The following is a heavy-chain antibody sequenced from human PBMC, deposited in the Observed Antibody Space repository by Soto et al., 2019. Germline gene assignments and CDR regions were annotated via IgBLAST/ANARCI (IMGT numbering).Heavy chain of an antibody. Sequence: SETLSLTCTVSGGSISSGDYYWSWIRQPPGKGLEWIGYIYYSGSTYYNPSLKSRVTISVDTSKNQFSLKLSSVTAADTAVYYCARADNFIAAAGTGWFDPWGQGTLFTVSS. D-gene: IGHD6-13*01. CDR1: GGSISSGDYY. CDR2: IYYSGST. V-gene: IGHV4-30-4*01. CDR3: ARADNFIAAAGTGWFDP. J-gene: IGHJ5*02.